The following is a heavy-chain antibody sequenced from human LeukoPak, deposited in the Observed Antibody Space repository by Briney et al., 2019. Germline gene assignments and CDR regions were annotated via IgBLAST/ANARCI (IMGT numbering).Heavy chain of an antibody. D-gene: IGHD1-26*01. CDR1: GSTFSSYV. V-gene: IGHV3-23*01. CDR2: ISGSGGST. CDR3: AKNSGSYWDYFDY. J-gene: IGHJ4*02. Sequence: GGSLRLSCAASGSTFSSYVMTWVRQAPGKGLEWVSAISGSGGSTYYADSVKGRFTISRDNSKNTLYLQLNSLRAEDTALYYCAKNSGSYWDYFDYWGQGTLVTVSS.